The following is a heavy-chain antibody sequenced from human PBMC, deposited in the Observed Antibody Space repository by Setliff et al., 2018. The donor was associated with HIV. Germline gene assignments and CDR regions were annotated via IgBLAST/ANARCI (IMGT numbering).Heavy chain of an antibody. V-gene: IGHV4-34*01. CDR3: ARARGMVRGVISY. J-gene: IGHJ4*02. CDR2: INHSGST. CDR1: GGSFSGYY. D-gene: IGHD3-10*01. Sequence: SETLSLTCAVYGGSFSGYYWSWIRQPPGKGLEWIGEINHSGSTNYNPSLKSQVTISVDTSKNQFSLKLSSVTAADTAVYYCARARGMVRGVISYWGQGTLVTVSS.